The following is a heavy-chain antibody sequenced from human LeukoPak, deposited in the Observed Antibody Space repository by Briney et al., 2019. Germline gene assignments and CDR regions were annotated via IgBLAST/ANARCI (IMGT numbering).Heavy chain of an antibody. J-gene: IGHJ6*02. V-gene: IGHV3-66*01. D-gene: IGHD2-21*02. CDR1: GFTVSSNY. CDR2: IYSGGST. CDR3: ARGGPLYVVVTAIPSPPNYGMDV. Sequence: GGSLRLSCAASGFTVSSNYMSWVRQAPGKGREGVSVIYSGGSTYYADSVKGRFNISRDNSKNPLYLQLHSLRAEDTAVYYCARGGPLYVVVTAIPSPPNYGMDVWGQGTKVTVSS.